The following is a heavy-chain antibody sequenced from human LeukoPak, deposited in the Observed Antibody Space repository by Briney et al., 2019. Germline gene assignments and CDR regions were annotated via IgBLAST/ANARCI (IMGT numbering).Heavy chain of an antibody. V-gene: IGHV1-46*01. CDR3: AKDYSYGFRRFDY. CDR2: IAPSSGTT. J-gene: IGHJ4*02. D-gene: IGHD5-18*01. CDR1: GYTFTSNY. Sequence: ASVKVSCKASGYTFTSNYMHWVRQAPGQGLEWMGVIAPSSGTTSYAQKFQGRVTMTRDTSTSTLYMELSSLTSEDTALYYCAKDYSYGFRRFDYWGQGTLVTVSS.